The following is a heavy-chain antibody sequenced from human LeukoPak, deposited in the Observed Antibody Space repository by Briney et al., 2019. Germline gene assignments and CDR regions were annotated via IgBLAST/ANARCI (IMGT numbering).Heavy chain of an antibody. CDR1: GITFSDYY. CDR3: ARVPKASRWELNWGFDY. J-gene: IGHJ4*02. Sequence: PGGSLRLSCAASGITFSDYYMSWIRQAPGKGLEWVSYISSSGSTIYYADSVKGRFTISRDNAKNSLYLQMNSLRAEDTAVYYCARVPKASRWELNWGFDYWGQGTLVTVSS. D-gene: IGHD1-26*01. V-gene: IGHV3-11*01. CDR2: ISSSGSTI.